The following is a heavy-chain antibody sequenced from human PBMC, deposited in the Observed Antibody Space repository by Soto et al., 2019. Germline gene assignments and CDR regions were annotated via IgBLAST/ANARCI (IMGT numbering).Heavy chain of an antibody. Sequence: QVQLVQSGAEVKKPGSSVKVSCKASGGTFSSYAISWVRQAPGQGLEWMGGIIPIFGTANYAQKFQGRVTITADESTSTAYMELSSLGSEDTAVYYCARTTMVRGVIITELPYYYGMDVWGQGTTVTVSS. V-gene: IGHV1-69*01. CDR3: ARTTMVRGVIITELPYYYGMDV. CDR2: IIPIFGTA. CDR1: GGTFSSYA. J-gene: IGHJ6*02. D-gene: IGHD3-10*01.